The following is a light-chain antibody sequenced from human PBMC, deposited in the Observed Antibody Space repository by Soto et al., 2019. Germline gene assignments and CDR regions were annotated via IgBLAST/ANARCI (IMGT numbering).Light chain of an antibody. CDR2: DAS. Sequence: EIVLTQSPATLSLSPGERATLSCRASQSVSTYLAWYQYKHGQAPRLLIYDASIRATGIRARFSASGSGTDFTLISSRLGPEDFAVYYCQLRIDWGTFGQGTKVEIK. J-gene: IGKJ1*01. CDR3: QLRIDWGT. CDR1: QSVSTY. V-gene: IGKV3-11*01.